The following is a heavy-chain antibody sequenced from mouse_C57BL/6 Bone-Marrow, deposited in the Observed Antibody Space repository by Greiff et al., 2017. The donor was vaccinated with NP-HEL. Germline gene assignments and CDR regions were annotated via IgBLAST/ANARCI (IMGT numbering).Heavy chain of an antibody. V-gene: IGHV1-15*01. J-gene: IGHJ2*01. CDR2: IDPETGGT. CDR1: GYTFTDYE. CDR3: TREGDY. Sequence: QIQLQQSGAELVRPGASVTLSCKASGYTFTDYEMHWVKQTPVHGLEWIGAIDPETGGTAYNQKFKGKAILTADKSSSTAYMELRSLTSEDSAVYYCTREGDYWGQGTTLTVSS.